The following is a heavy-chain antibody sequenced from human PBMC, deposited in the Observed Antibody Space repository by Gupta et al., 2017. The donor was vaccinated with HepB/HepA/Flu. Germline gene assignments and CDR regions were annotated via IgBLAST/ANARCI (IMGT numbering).Heavy chain of an antibody. J-gene: IGHJ5*01. CDR1: GGYFSGYY. D-gene: IGHD3-22*01. CDR3: ARGSRNWKHHYDSSGYYYWFDF. CDR2: INESGST. V-gene: IGHV4-34*01. Sequence: QVQLQPWGAGLSKPSETLFITCAVSGGYFSGYYWSWMRQPPGKGLEWIGEINESGSTNYNPSLKSRVTISVDTSRNLFSLNLNSVTAADTAIYYCARGSRNWKHHYDSSGYYYWFDFWGQGTLVTVSS.